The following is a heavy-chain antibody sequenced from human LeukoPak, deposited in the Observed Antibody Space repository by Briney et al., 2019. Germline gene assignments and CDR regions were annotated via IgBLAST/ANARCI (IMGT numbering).Heavy chain of an antibody. J-gene: IGHJ5*02. D-gene: IGHD1-26*01. CDR1: GGSISSGGYS. CDR2: IYYSGST. Sequence: SQTLSLTCAASGGSISSGGYSWSWIRQPPGKGLEWIGYIYYSGSTNYNPSLKSRVTISVDTSKNQFSLKLSSVTAADTAVYYCARARIDQFDPWGQGTLVTVSS. CDR3: ARARIDQFDP. V-gene: IGHV4-61*08.